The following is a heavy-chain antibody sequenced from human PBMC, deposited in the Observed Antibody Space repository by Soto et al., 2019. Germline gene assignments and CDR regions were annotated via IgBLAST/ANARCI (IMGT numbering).Heavy chain of an antibody. D-gene: IGHD6-19*01. V-gene: IGHV4-39*01. CDR3: ARHPSIAVADFDY. Sequence: SETLSLTCTVSGGSISSSSYYWGWIRQPPGKGLEWIGSIYYSGSTYYNPSLESRVTISVDTSKNQFSLKLSSVTAADTAVYYCARHPSIAVADFDYWGQGTLVTVSS. CDR2: IYYSGST. CDR1: GGSISSSSYY. J-gene: IGHJ4*02.